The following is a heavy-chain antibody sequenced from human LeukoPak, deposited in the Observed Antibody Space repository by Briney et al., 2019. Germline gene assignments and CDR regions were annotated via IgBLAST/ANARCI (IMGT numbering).Heavy chain of an antibody. CDR1: GGTFSSYA. Sequence: SVKVPCKASGGTFSSYAISWVRQAPGQGLEWMGRIIPIFGIANYAQKFQGRVTITADKSTSTAYMELSSLRSEDTAVYYCASLGLAYYDSSGYLNWFDPWGQGTLVTVSS. CDR2: IIPIFGIA. CDR3: ASLGLAYYDSSGYLNWFDP. J-gene: IGHJ5*02. V-gene: IGHV1-69*04. D-gene: IGHD3-22*01.